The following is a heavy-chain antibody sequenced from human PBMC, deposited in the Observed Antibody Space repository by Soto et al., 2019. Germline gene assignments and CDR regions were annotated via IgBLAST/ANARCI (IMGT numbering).Heavy chain of an antibody. CDR2: RNHTGST. CDR1: GGSLSRYY. Sequence: QVQLQQVGAGLLKPSETLSLTCAVYGGSLSRYYCSWIRQPPGNGLDWIGERNHTGSTNYNPSLKTRVTIAVDTSKNQVSLKLRAVTATDTAVYYCASRIAARHKKNDAFDIWGQGTMVTVSS. V-gene: IGHV4-34*01. D-gene: IGHD6-6*01. CDR3: ASRIAARHKKNDAFDI. J-gene: IGHJ3*02.